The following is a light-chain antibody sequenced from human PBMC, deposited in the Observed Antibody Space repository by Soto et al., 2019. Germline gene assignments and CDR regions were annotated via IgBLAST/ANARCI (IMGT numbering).Light chain of an antibody. Sequence: DIQMTQSPSIMSASVGDRVTITFRASHNINRWLAWYQQKPGKAPKLLIYDASRLESGVPSRFGGSGSGTEFTLSISSLQPDDFATYYCQQYNSYSEAFGQGTKVDIK. CDR2: DAS. V-gene: IGKV1-5*01. J-gene: IGKJ1*01. CDR3: QQYNSYSEA. CDR1: HNINRW.